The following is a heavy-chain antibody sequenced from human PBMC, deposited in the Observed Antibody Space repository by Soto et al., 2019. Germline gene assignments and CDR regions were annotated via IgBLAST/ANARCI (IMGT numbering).Heavy chain of an antibody. CDR2: IKQDGSEK. J-gene: IGHJ4*02. CDR1: GFTFSSYW. D-gene: IGHD2-8*01. V-gene: IGHV3-7*01. CDR3: ARWRESDIVLMVCEHHFDY. Sequence: EVQLVESGGGLVQPGGSLRLSCAASGFTFSSYWMSWVRQAPGKGLEWVANIKQDGSEKYYVESVKGRFTISRDNAKNSLYLQMNSLRAEDTAVYYCARWRESDIVLMVCEHHFDYWGQGTLVTVSS.